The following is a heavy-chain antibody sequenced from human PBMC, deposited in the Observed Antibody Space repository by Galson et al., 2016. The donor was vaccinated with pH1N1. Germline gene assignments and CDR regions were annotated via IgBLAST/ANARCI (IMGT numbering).Heavy chain of an antibody. CDR2: ISCNGGSI. CDR3: AKDSAFSSNWYDY. J-gene: IGHJ5*01. CDR1: GFTFEDYA. V-gene: IGHV3-9*01. Sequence: SLRLSCAASGFTFEDYAMHWVRQAPGKGLEWVSGISCNGGSIDYADSVKGRFTISRDNAKNSLYLQMNRLRAEDTALYYCAKDSAFSSNWYDYWGQGTLVTVSS. D-gene: IGHD3-3*02.